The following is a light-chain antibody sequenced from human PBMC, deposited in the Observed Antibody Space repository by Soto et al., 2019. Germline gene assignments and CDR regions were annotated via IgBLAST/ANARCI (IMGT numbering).Light chain of an antibody. CDR3: QQYNNWPQT. V-gene: IGKV3D-15*01. J-gene: IGKJ1*01. Sequence: EIVLTQSPATLSSSPGERATLSCRASQTVFSRLAWYQHKPGQAPRLLIYDSSIRATGIPVRFSGSGSGTDFTLTISSLQSEDFAEYHCQQYNNWPQTFGQGTKVDIK. CDR2: DSS. CDR1: QTVFSR.